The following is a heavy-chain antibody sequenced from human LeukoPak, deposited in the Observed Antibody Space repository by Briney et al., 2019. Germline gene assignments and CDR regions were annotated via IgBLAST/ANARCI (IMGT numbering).Heavy chain of an antibody. Sequence: SQTLSLTCTVSGGSISSGSYYWSWIRQPAGKGLEWIGRIYTSGSTNYNPSLKSRVTISVDTSKNQFSLKLSSVTAADTAVYYCARRDWVWAFDIWGQGTMVTVSS. D-gene: IGHD3/OR15-3a*01. CDR1: GGSISSGSYY. J-gene: IGHJ3*02. V-gene: IGHV4-61*02. CDR2: IYTSGST. CDR3: ARRDWVWAFDI.